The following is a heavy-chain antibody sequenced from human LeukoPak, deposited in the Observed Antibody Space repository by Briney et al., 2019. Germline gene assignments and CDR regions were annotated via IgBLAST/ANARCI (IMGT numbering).Heavy chain of an antibody. CDR2: IGPGGET. CDR3: AMGRRDGYNFPFDS. CDR1: GLTFSSYD. J-gene: IGHJ4*02. D-gene: IGHD5-24*01. Sequence: GGSLRLSCAASGLTFSSYDMHWVRQSTGQGLEWVSAIGPGGETYCSGSVKGRFTISRGMAKNSFYLQMNSLTAGGTAVYYCAMGRRDGYNFPFDSWGRGTLVTVSS. V-gene: IGHV3-13*01.